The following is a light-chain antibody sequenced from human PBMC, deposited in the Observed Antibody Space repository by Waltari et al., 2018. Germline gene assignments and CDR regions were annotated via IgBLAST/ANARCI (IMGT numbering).Light chain of an antibody. J-gene: IGKJ1*01. CDR2: KAS. Sequence: CRGRQRRSSWLAWYQQKPGKAPKLLSYKASSLESGVPSRLSGSGSGTEYTLTISSLQPDDFATYYCQQYNSYPWTFGQGTKVEIK. CDR3: QQYNSYPWT. CDR1: QRRSSW. V-gene: IGKV1-5*03.